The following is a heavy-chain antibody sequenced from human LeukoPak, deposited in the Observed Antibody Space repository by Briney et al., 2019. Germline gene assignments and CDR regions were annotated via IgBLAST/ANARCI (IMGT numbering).Heavy chain of an antibody. CDR1: GFTFSSYA. J-gene: IGHJ5*02. Sequence: GGSLRLSCAASGFTFSSYAMSWVRQAPGKGLEWVSAISGSGGSTYYADSVKGRFTISRDNSKNTLYLQMNSLRAEDTAVYYCAKAGSMVRGPKVPQDRRYNWFDPWGQGTLVTVSS. V-gene: IGHV3-23*01. D-gene: IGHD3-10*01. CDR2: ISGSGGST. CDR3: AKAGSMVRGPKVPQDRRYNWFDP.